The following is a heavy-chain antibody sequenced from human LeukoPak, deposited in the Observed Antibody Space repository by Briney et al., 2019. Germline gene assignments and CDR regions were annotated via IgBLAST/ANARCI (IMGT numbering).Heavy chain of an antibody. CDR2: INPGDSDT. CDR1: GYNFASYW. Sequence: GESLKISCKGSGYNFASYWIGWVRQLPGKGLEWMGNINPGDSDTRYSPSFQGQVTMTVDKSINTAYLYWSSLKASDTAMYYCTRYQVPPGRDYFDYWGQGTLVTVSS. CDR3: TRYQVPPGRDYFDY. D-gene: IGHD2-2*01. J-gene: IGHJ4*02. V-gene: IGHV5-51*01.